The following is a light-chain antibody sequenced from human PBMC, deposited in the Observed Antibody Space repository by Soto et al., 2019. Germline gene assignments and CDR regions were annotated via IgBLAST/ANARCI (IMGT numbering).Light chain of an antibody. CDR1: SGHSNYA. J-gene: IGLJ2*01. Sequence: QLVLTQSPSASASLGASVKLTCTLSSGHSNYAIAWHQQQPEKGPRFLMKLNSDGSHSKRDGIPDRFSGSSSVAERYLTISTLQSEDEADYYCQTWVTGIHIFGGGTKLTVL. CDR3: QTWVTGIHI. CDR2: LNSDGSH. V-gene: IGLV4-69*01.